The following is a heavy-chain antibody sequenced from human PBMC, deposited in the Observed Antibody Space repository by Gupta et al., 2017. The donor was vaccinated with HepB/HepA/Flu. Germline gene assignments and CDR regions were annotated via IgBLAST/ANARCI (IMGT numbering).Heavy chain of an antibody. CDR1: GGTFSSYA. CDR2: IIPIFGTA. CDR3: AREGGMTTVTTRYYYYMDV. J-gene: IGHJ6*03. D-gene: IGHD4-4*01. V-gene: IGHV1-69*01. Sequence: QVQLVQSGAEVKKPGSSVKVSCKASGGTFSSYAISWVRQAPGQGLEWMGGIIPIFGTANYAQKFQGRVTITADESTSTAYMELSSLRSEDTAVYYCAREGGMTTVTTRYYYYMDVWGKGTTVTVSS.